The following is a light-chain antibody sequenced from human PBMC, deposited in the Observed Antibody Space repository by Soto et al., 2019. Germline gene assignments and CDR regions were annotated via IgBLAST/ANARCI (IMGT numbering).Light chain of an antibody. Sequence: QSVLTQPPSASGTPGQRVTISCSGSSSNIGSKTVNWYQQLPGTAPKLLIYNNNQRPSGVPDRFSGSKSGTSASLAISGLRPEDEADYYCAAWDDSLRGYVFGTGTKVTVL. CDR3: AAWDDSLRGYV. CDR2: NNN. V-gene: IGLV1-44*01. J-gene: IGLJ1*01. CDR1: SSNIGSKT.